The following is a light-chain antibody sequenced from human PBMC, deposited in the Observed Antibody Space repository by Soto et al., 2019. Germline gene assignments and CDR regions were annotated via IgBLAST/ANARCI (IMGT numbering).Light chain of an antibody. V-gene: IGKV1-5*03. CDR2: KAS. Sequence: DIQMTQSPSTLSSSVGDRVTITCRASQSISSWLAWYQQKPGKAPTLLIYKASSLESGVPSRFSGSGSGTEFTLTISSLQPDDFATYYCHQYNSLYTFGQGTKLEIK. CDR1: QSISSW. CDR3: HQYNSLYT. J-gene: IGKJ2*01.